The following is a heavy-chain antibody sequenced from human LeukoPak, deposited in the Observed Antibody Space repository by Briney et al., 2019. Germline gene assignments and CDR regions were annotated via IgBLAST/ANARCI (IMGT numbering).Heavy chain of an antibody. CDR1: GGTFSSYA. CDR2: IIPIFGTA. D-gene: IGHD3-22*01. J-gene: IGHJ4*02. V-gene: IGHV1-69*13. Sequence: SVKVSCKASGGTFSSYAISWVRQAPGQGLEWMGGIIPIFGTANYAQKFQGRVTITADESTSTAYMELSSLRSEDTAVYYCARGGYFSYYFDYWGQGTLVTVSS. CDR3: ARGGYFSYYFDY.